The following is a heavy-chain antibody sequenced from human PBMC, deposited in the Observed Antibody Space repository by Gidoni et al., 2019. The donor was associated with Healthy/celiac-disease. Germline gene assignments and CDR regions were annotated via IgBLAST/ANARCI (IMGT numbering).Heavy chain of an antibody. CDR1: GYSVSSNSAA. J-gene: IGHJ6*02. D-gene: IGHD2-2*02. V-gene: IGHV6-1*01. CDR3: ARGVVPAAIPNDGMDV. Sequence: QVQLQQSGPGLVKPSQTLSLTCAISGYSVSSNSAAWHWIRQSPSRGLEWLGRTYYRSKWYNDYAVSVKSRITINPDTSKNQFSLQLNSGTPEDTAVYYCARGVVPAAIPNDGMDVWGQVTTVTVSS. CDR2: TYYRSKWYN.